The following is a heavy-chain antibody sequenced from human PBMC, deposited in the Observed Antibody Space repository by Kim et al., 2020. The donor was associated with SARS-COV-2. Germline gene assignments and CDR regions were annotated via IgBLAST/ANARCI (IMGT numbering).Heavy chain of an antibody. V-gene: IGHV4-34*01. CDR3: ARYRITMVRGVIQYYYGMDV. J-gene: IGHJ6*02. D-gene: IGHD3-10*01. Sequence: SETLSLTCAVYGGSFSGYYWSWIRQPPGKGLEWIGEINHSGSTNYNPSLKSRVTISVDTSKNQFSLKLSSVTAADTAVYYCARYRITMVRGVIQYYYGMDVWGQGTTVTVSS. CDR1: GGSFSGYY. CDR2: INHSGST.